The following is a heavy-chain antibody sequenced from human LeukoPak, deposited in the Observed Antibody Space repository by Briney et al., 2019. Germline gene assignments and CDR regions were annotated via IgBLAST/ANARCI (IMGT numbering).Heavy chain of an antibody. J-gene: IGHJ4*02. CDR3: AKDTSIGRYCTNGVCSPFDY. Sequence: GGSLRLSCAASGFTFSSYAMTWVRQAPGKGLEGVSSINDAGGSTYDADSVKGRFTISRDNSKNPLYLQMNSLRDEDTAVYYCAKDTSIGRYCTNGVCSPFDYWGQGTLVTVSS. CDR1: GFTFSSYA. D-gene: IGHD2-8*01. CDR2: INDAGGST. V-gene: IGHV3-23*01.